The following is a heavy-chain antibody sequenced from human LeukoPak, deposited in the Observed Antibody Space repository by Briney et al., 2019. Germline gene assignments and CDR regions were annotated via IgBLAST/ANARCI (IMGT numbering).Heavy chain of an antibody. D-gene: IGHD1-7*01. V-gene: IGHV1-2*02. CDR1: GYTFTGYY. Sequence: GASVKVSCKASGYTFTGYYMHWVRQAPGQGPEWMGWINPNSGGTNYAQKFQGRVTMTRDTSISTAYMELSRLRSDDTAVYYCARPPTQYNWNYAVNWFDPWGQGTLVTVSS. CDR3: ARPPTQYNWNYAVNWFDP. CDR2: INPNSGGT. J-gene: IGHJ5*02.